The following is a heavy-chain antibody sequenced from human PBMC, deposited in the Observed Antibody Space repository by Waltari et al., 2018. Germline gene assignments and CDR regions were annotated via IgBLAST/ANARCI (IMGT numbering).Heavy chain of an antibody. CDR1: GYTFTSSA. D-gene: IGHD3-3*01. J-gene: IGHJ3*02. CDR2: INAGNGNT. V-gene: IGHV1-3*03. Sequence: QVQLVQSGAEVKKPVASVKVSCKASGYTFTSSAMHWVRQAPGQRLEWMGWINAGNGNTKYSQEFQGRVTITRDTSASTAYMELSSLRSEDMAVYYCAREMGTIFGVVISDAFDIWGQGTMVTVSS. CDR3: AREMGTIFGVVISDAFDI.